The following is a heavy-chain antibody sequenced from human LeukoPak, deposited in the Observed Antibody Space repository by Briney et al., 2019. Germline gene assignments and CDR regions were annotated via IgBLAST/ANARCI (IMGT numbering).Heavy chain of an antibody. CDR2: IKEEGSEK. V-gene: IGHV3-7*03. CDR3: ATDSFGIFDY. D-gene: IGHD3-10*01. J-gene: IGHJ4*02. Sequence: GGSLRLSCAASGFAFSSCWMNWVRQAPGKGLEWVAKIKEEGSEKYYVDSVKGRFTISRDNAENSLYLQMNSLRAEDMAVYYWATDSFGIFDYWGQGTLVTVSS. CDR1: GFAFSSCW.